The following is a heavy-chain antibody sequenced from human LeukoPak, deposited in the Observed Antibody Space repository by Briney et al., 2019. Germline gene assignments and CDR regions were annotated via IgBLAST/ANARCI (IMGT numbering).Heavy chain of an antibody. Sequence: SETLSLTCTVSGGSISSSSYYWGWIRQPPGKGLEWIGYIYYSGSTNYNPSLKSRVTISVDTSKNQFSLKLSSVTAADTAVYYCARHHGYNAPYFDYWGQGTLVTVSS. D-gene: IGHD5-24*01. CDR2: IYYSGST. CDR1: GGSISSSSYY. CDR3: ARHHGYNAPYFDY. J-gene: IGHJ4*02. V-gene: IGHV4-61*05.